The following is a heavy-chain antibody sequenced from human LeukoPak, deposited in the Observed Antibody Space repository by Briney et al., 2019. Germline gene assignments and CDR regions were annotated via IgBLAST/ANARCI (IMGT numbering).Heavy chain of an antibody. CDR3: ARVQYCMDV. V-gene: IGHV4-34*01. J-gene: IGHJ6*04. Sequence: SETLSLTCAVYGGSFSGYYWGWIRQPPGKGLEWIGEIDHSGSTNYNPSLKSRVTISVDTSKNQFSLKLSSVTAADTAVYYCARVQYCMDVGGKGTAVTVS. CDR2: IDHSGST. CDR1: GGSFSGYY.